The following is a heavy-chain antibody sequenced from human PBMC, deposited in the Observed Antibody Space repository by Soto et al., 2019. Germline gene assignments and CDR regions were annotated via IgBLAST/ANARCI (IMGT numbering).Heavy chain of an antibody. Sequence: ASVKVSCKASGYTFTGYYMHWVRQAPGQGLEWMGWINPNSGGTNYAQKFQGRVTMTRDTSISTAYMELSRLRSDDTAVYYCAGAGCSGGSCYSGYYYGMDVWGQGTTVTVSS. CDR1: GYTFTGYY. J-gene: IGHJ6*02. CDR3: AGAGCSGGSCYSGYYYGMDV. CDR2: INPNSGGT. V-gene: IGHV1-2*02. D-gene: IGHD2-15*01.